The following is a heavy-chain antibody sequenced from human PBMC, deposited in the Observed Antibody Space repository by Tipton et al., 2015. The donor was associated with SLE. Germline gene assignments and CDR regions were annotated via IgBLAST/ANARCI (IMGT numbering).Heavy chain of an antibody. J-gene: IGHJ1*01. D-gene: IGHD3-9*01. Sequence: LRLSCTVSGGSISSGTYFWNWIRQPAGKGLEWIGRVDTSGTINYSPSLKTRVTMSVDTSKNHFSLNLRSVTAADTAVYYCARESPDWDSDCWGQGILVTVSS. CDR1: GGSISSGTYF. CDR2: VDTSGTI. V-gene: IGHV4-61*02. CDR3: ARESPDWDSDC.